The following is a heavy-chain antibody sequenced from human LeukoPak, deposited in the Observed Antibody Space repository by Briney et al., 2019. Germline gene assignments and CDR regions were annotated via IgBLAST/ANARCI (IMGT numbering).Heavy chain of an antibody. V-gene: IGHV3-23*01. CDR1: GFTFNNHA. CDR3: AKATYERLSSGFADY. J-gene: IGHJ4*02. D-gene: IGHD3-22*01. CDR2: ISASGGST. Sequence: PGGSLRLSCAASGFTFNNHAMTWVRQAPGTGLEWVSVISASGGSTYYADSVKGRFTISRDNSRNTLYLQMNSLRGEDTAVYYCAKATYERLSSGFADYWGQGTLVIVSS.